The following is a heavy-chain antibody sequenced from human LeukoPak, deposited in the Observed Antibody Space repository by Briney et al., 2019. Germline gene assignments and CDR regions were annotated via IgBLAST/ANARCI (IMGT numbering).Heavy chain of an antibody. J-gene: IGHJ4*02. Sequence: GGSLRLSCAASGFTFSSYGMHWVRQAPGKGLEWVAFTRYDGRNKYYVDSVKGRFTISRDNSKNTLYLQMNSLRAEDTAVYYCAKSGATNYWGQGTLVTVSS. V-gene: IGHV3-30*02. CDR1: GFTFSSYG. D-gene: IGHD1-26*01. CDR2: TRYDGRNK. CDR3: AKSGATNY.